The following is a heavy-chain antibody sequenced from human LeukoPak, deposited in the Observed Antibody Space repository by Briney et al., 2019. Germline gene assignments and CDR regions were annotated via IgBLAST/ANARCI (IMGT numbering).Heavy chain of an antibody. Sequence: SETLSLTCTVSGGSISSSSYYWGWIRQPPGKGLEWIGSIYYSGSTYYNPSLRSRVTISVDTSKNQFSLKLSSVTAADTAVYYCARLSGFRYFDWLPETLDAFDIWGQGTMVTVSS. CDR3: ARLSGFRYFDWLPETLDAFDI. D-gene: IGHD3-9*01. V-gene: IGHV4-39*07. CDR1: GGSISSSSYY. CDR2: IYYSGST. J-gene: IGHJ3*02.